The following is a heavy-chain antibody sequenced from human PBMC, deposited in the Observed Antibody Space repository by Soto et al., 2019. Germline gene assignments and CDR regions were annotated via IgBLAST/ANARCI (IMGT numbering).Heavy chain of an antibody. CDR1: GGSISSGGYY. CDR2: IYYSGST. V-gene: IGHV4-31*03. Sequence: SETLSLTCTVSGGSISSGGYYWSWIRQHPGKGLEWIGYIYYSGSTYYNPSLKSRVTISVDTSKNQFSLKLSSVTAADTAVYYCARHERRRYCSGGSCLDFDDWGQGTRVTVAS. D-gene: IGHD2-15*01. CDR3: ARHERRRYCSGGSCLDFDD. J-gene: IGHJ4*02.